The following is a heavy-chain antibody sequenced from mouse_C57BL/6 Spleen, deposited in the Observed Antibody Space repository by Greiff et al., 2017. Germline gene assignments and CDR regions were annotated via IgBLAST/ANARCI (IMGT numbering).Heavy chain of an antibody. D-gene: IGHD1-1*01. V-gene: IGHV8-8*01. CDR2: IWWDDDK. Sequence: QVTLKESGPGILQPSQTLSLTCSFSGFSLSTFGMGVGWIRQPSGKGLEWLAHIWWDDDKYYNPALKSRLTISKDTSKNQVFLKIANVDTADTATYYGARSPPYYGSTPYAMDYWGQGTSVTVSS. CDR3: ARSPPYYGSTPYAMDY. CDR1: GFSLSTFGMG. J-gene: IGHJ4*01.